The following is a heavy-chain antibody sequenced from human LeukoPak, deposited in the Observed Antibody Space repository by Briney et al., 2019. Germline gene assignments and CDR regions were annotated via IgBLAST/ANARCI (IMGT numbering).Heavy chain of an antibody. Sequence: GESLKISFKGSGYSFTSYWIGWVRPMPGKGLEWMGIIYPGDSNTTYSPSFQGQVTISADKSISTAYLQWSSLKASDTAMYYCARLTDMDYGDWGIDYWGQGTLVTVSS. CDR3: ARLTDMDYGDWGIDY. J-gene: IGHJ4*02. CDR1: GYSFTSYW. V-gene: IGHV5-51*01. D-gene: IGHD4-17*01. CDR2: IYPGDSNT.